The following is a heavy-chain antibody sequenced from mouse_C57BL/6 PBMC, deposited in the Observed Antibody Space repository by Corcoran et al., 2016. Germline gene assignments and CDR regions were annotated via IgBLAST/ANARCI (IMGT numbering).Heavy chain of an antibody. CDR2: ISYDGSN. CDR1: GYSITSGYY. V-gene: IGHV3-6*01. CDR3: ARGPDGSSPYEYFDV. D-gene: IGHD1-1*01. J-gene: IGHJ1*03. Sequence: DVQLQESGPGLVKPSQSLSLTCSVTGYSITSGYYWNWIRQFPGNKLEWMGYISYDGSNNYNPSLKNRISITRDTSKNQFFLKLNSVTTEDTATYYCARGPDGSSPYEYFDVWGTGTTVTVSS.